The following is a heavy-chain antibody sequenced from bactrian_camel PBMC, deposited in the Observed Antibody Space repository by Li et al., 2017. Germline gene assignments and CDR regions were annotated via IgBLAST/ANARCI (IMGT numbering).Heavy chain of an antibody. Sequence: HVQLVESGGGSVQTGESLTLSCVAPGYITSSYFMGWLRHQAPGKKREGVAAIAHDGSTSYADSVKGRFTISKDNAKNTLYLQMNSLKPEDTAMYYCASGTFVLVETTTGVNYWGQGTQVTV. D-gene: IGHD2*01. CDR3: ASGTFVLVETTTGVNY. V-gene: IGHV3S53*01. CDR1: GYITSSYF. J-gene: IGHJ4*01. CDR2: IAHDGST.